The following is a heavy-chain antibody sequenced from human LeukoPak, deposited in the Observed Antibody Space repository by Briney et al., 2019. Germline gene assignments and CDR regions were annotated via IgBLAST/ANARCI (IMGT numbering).Heavy chain of an antibody. V-gene: IGHV3-15*01. Sequence: PGGPLRLSCAASGFTFSNAWMSWVRQAPGKGLEWVGRIKSKTDGGTTDYAAPVKGRFTISRDDSKNTLYLQMNSLKTEDTAVYYCTTEIYSSGWYWFDPWGQGTLVTVSS. CDR2: IKSKTDGGTT. D-gene: IGHD6-19*01. CDR1: GFTFSNAW. CDR3: TTEIYSSGWYWFDP. J-gene: IGHJ5*02.